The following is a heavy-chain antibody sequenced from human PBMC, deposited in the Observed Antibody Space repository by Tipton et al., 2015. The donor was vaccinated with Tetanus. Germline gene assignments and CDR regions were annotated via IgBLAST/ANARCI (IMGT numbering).Heavy chain of an antibody. V-gene: IGHV3-66*02. CDR2: IYTGGSA. J-gene: IGHJ4*02. CDR3: VAEVGLRSFGD. CDR1: GVTVSGNY. D-gene: IGHD4-17*01. Sequence: GSLRLSCAASGVTVSGNYMSWVRQAPGKGLEWVSVIYTGGSADYTDSVKGRFTISRDNSQNTLDLEMNSLRGEDTAVYYCVAEVGLRSFGDWGPGTLVTVSS.